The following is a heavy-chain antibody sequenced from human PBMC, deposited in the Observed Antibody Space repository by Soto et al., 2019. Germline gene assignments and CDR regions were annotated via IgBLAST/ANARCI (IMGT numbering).Heavy chain of an antibody. CDR2: IKHRGST. CDR3: ARVDDY. Sequence: QVQLQQWGAGLLKPSETLSLTCAVYGGSFSGYYWSWIRQSPGKGLEWIGEIKHRGSTNYNPSLKSRVTISIDASKNQFSLKLSSVTAADTAVYYCARVDDYWGQGTLVTFSS. J-gene: IGHJ4*02. CDR1: GGSFSGYY. V-gene: IGHV4-34*01.